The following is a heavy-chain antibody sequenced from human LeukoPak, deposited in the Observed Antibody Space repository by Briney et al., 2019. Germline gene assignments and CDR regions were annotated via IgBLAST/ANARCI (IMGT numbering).Heavy chain of an antibody. J-gene: IGHJ4*02. CDR1: GYTFTSYG. Sequence: GASVKVSCKASGYTFTSYGISWVRQAPGQALEWMGWISAYNGNTNYAQKLQGRVTMTTDTSTSTAYMELRSLRSDDTAVYYCARDGEWELQEYYFDYWGQGTLVTVSS. D-gene: IGHD1-26*01. CDR2: ISAYNGNT. CDR3: ARDGEWELQEYYFDY. V-gene: IGHV1-18*01.